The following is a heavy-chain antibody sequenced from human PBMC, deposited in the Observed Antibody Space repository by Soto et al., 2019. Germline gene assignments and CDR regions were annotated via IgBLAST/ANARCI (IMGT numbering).Heavy chain of an antibody. J-gene: IGHJ3*02. CDR3: ARAQQYCSGGSCPRYDAFDI. Sequence: GGSLRLSCAASGFTFSSYWMSWVRQAPGKGLEWVANIKQDGSEKYYVDSVKGRFTISRDNAKNSLYLQMNSLRAEDTAVYYCARAQQYCSGGSCPRYDAFDIWGQGTMVTVSS. D-gene: IGHD2-15*01. V-gene: IGHV3-7*01. CDR2: IKQDGSEK. CDR1: GFTFSSYW.